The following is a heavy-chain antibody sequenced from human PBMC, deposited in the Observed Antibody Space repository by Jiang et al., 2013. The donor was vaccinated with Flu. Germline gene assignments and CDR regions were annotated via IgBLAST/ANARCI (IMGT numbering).Heavy chain of an antibody. CDR3: ARDLGVGATHYGMDV. Sequence: WVRQAPGQGLEWMGIINPSGGSTSYAQKFQGRVTMTRDTSTSTVYMELSSLRSEDTAVYYCARDLGVGATHYGMDVWGQGTTVTVSS. J-gene: IGHJ6*02. V-gene: IGHV1-46*01. D-gene: IGHD1-26*01. CDR2: INPSGGST.